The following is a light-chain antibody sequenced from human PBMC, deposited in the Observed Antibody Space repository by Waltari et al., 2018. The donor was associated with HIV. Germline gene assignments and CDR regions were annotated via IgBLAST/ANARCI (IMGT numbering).Light chain of an antibody. V-gene: IGKV1-8*01. CDR3: QQYFDFPPT. CDR1: QDVSDS. CDR2: GAS. Sequence: AIRMTQSPIPLSASIGDKVTITCRASQDVSDSLAWYQKRPGKAPRLLIFGASTLQSGVPSRFSGSRSGPDFTLTIGCLQSEDFATYYCQQYFDFPPTFGPGTKVDF. J-gene: IGKJ3*01.